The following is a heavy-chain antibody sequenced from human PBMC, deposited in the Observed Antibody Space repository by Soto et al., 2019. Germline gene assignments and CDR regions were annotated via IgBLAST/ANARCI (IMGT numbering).Heavy chain of an antibody. V-gene: IGHV4-4*02. D-gene: IGHD2-2*01. CDR1: DGSISTSDW. CDR3: ARVKVIPAGTGFDY. CDR2: IYRGGGT. Sequence: QVQLQESGPGLVKPSGTLSLTCTVSDGSISTSDWWSWVRQAPRKELEGLGGIYRGGGTSYNPSLKSRVTMSIERSKNQFSLQMTSVTAADTAMYYCARVKVIPAGTGFDYWGQGTLVTVSS. J-gene: IGHJ4*02.